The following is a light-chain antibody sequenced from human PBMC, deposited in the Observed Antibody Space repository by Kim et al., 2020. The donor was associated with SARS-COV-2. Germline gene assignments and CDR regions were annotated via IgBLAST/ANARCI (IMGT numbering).Light chain of an antibody. V-gene: IGLV8-61*01. CDR2: CTN. CDR1: PLSVFTTPY. J-gene: IGLJ3*02. CDR3: VLYMGSGIWV. Sequence: LTCGLGPLSVFTTPYPRGYQQPPRRPPPTPISCTNTRSSGVPDRFSGSILGNKAALTITGAQADDESYYYCVLYMGSGIWVFGGGTQLTVL.